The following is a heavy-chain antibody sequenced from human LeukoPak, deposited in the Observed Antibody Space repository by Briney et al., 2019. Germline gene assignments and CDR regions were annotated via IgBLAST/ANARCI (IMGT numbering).Heavy chain of an antibody. J-gene: IGHJ4*02. CDR1: GYTSTGYY. CDR3: ARDRAGAAAGYFDY. D-gene: IGHD6-13*01. V-gene: IGHV1-46*01. Sequence: ASVKVSCKASGYTSTGYYMHWVRQAPGQGLEWMGIINPSSGSTSCAQKFQGRVTMTRDTSTSTVYMELSSLRSEDTAVYYCARDRAGAAAGYFDYWGQGTLVTVSS. CDR2: INPSSGST.